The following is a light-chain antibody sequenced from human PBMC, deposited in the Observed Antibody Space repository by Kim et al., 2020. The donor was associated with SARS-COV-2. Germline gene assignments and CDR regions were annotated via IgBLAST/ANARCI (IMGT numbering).Light chain of an antibody. CDR2: DSS. Sequence: DIVLTQSPGTLSLSPGERATLSCKASQSISNNYLAWYQQKPGQAPRLLIFDSSRRATGIPDRFSGNGSGTDFTLTISGLEPEDFAVFYCQQYDISPRTFGQGTKVDIK. J-gene: IGKJ1*01. V-gene: IGKV3-20*01. CDR3: QQYDISPRT. CDR1: QSISNNY.